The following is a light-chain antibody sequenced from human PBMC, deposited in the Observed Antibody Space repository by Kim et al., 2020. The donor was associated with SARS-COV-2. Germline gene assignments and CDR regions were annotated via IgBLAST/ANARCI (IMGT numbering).Light chain of an antibody. CDR1: SLRNYY. CDR2: GKN. J-gene: IGLJ2*01. V-gene: IGLV3-19*01. CDR3: NSRDSSSNQRI. Sequence: SSELTQDPAVSVALGQTVRITCQGDSLRNYYASWYQQKPGQAPVLVIYGKNNPPSGIPDRFSGSSTGNTASLTITGAQAEDEADYYCNSRDSSSNQRIFGGGTQLTVL.